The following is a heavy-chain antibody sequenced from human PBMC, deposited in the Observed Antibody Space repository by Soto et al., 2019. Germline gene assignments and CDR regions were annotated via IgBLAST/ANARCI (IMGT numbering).Heavy chain of an antibody. J-gene: IGHJ6*02. V-gene: IGHV4-31*03. CDR3: AREQQLVRGYYYGMDV. Sequence: KPSETLSLTCTVSGGSISSGGYYWSWIRQHPGKGLEWIGYIYYSGSTYYNPSLKSRVTISVDTSKNQFSLKLSSVTAADTAVYYCAREQQLVRGYYYGMDVWGQGTTVTVSS. CDR1: GGSISSGGYY. CDR2: IYYSGST. D-gene: IGHD6-13*01.